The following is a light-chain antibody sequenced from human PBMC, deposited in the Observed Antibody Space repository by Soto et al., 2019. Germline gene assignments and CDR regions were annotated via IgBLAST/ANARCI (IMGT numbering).Light chain of an antibody. CDR1: SRDVGGYNY. CDR3: SSYTSSRAYV. V-gene: IGLV2-14*01. CDR2: EVS. J-gene: IGLJ1*01. Sequence: QSALTQPAPVSRSPGQSITISCTGTSRDVGGYNYVSWYQQQSGKAPKLMIHEVSNRPSGVSNRFSGSKSGNTASLTISGLQAEDEADYYCSSYTSSRAYVFGIGTKVTVL.